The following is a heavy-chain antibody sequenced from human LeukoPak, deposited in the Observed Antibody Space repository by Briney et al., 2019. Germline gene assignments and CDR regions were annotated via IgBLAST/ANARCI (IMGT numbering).Heavy chain of an antibody. CDR3: ARSMNKGITIFGVAVDY. CDR1: GYTFTGYY. CDR2: INPNSGGT. Sequence: ASVKVSCKASGYTFTGYYMHWVRQAPGQGLEWMGWINPNSGGTNYAQKFQGRVTMTRDTSISTAYMELSRLRSDDTAVYYCARSMNKGITIFGVAVDYWGQGTLVTVSS. J-gene: IGHJ4*02. V-gene: IGHV1-2*02. D-gene: IGHD3-3*01.